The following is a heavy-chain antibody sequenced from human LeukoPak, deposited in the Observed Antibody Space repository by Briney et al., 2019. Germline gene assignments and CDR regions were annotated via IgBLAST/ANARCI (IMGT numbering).Heavy chain of an antibody. J-gene: IGHJ6*02. CDR1: GFTVSSNY. D-gene: IGHD3-22*01. V-gene: IGHV3-53*01. CDR3: ARNRRYYYDSSGYYYGMDV. Sequence: PGGSLRLSCAASGFTVSSNYMSWVRQAPGKGLEWVSVIYSGGSTYYADSVKGRFTISRDNSKNTLYLQMNSLSAEDTAVYYCARNRRYYYDSSGYYYGMDVWGQGTTVTVSS. CDR2: IYSGGST.